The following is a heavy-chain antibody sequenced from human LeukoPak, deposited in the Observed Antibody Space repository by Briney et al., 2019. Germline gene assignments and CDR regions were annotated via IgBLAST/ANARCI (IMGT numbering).Heavy chain of an antibody. J-gene: IGHJ4*02. V-gene: IGHV3-30*18. CDR2: ISYDGSNK. D-gene: IGHD3-22*01. CDR1: GFTFSSYA. Sequence: GGSLRLSCAASGFTFSSYAMSWVRQAPGKGLEWVAVISYDGSNKYYADSVKGRFTISRDNSKNTLYLQMNSLRAEDTAVYYCAKDLWNYYDSSGCDYWGQGTLVTVSS. CDR3: AKDLWNYYDSSGCDY.